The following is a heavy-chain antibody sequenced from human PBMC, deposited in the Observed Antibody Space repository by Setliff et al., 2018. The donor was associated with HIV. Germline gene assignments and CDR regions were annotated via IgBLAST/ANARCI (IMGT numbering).Heavy chain of an antibody. CDR3: ASGREAVAGALHFDY. Sequence: SETLSLTCAVSGASISSTSYYWGWVRQPPGKGLEWIGSIYYSGSTYYNPSLKSRLTISVDTSRNQFSLKLSSLTAADTAVYYCASGREAVAGALHFDYWGQGPLVTVSS. CDR2: IYYSGST. V-gene: IGHV4-39*01. J-gene: IGHJ4*02. CDR1: GASISSTSYY. D-gene: IGHD6-19*01.